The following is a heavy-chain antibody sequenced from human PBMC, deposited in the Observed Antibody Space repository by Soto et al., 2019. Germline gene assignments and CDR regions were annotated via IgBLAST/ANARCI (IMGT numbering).Heavy chain of an antibody. V-gene: IGHV4-34*01. J-gene: IGHJ4*02. Sequence: PSETLSLTCAVYGGSFSGYYWSWIRQPPGKGLEWIGEINHSGSTNYNPSLKSRVTISVDTSKNQFSLKLSSVTAADTAVYYCARSWVTYYYDSSGYFDYWGQGTLVTVSS. D-gene: IGHD3-22*01. CDR1: GGSFSGYY. CDR3: ARSWVTYYYDSSGYFDY. CDR2: INHSGST.